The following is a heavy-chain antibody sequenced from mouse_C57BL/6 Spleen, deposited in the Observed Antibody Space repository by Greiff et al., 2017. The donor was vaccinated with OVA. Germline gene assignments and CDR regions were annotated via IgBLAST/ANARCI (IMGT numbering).Heavy chain of an antibody. CDR3: ARGITSGYAMDY. V-gene: IGHV1-82*01. D-gene: IGHD2-4*01. Sequence: QVQLKESGPELVKPGASVKISCKASGYAFSSSWMNWVKQRPGKGLEWIGRIYPGDGDTNYNGKFKGKATLTADKSSSTAYMQLSSLTSEDSAVCFCARGITSGYAMDYWGQGTSVTVSS. J-gene: IGHJ4*01. CDR1: GYAFSSSW. CDR2: IYPGDGDT.